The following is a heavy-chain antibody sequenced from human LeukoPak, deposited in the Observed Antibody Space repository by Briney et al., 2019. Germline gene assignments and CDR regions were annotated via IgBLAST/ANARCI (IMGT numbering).Heavy chain of an antibody. CDR2: IKQDGSEK. V-gene: IGHV3-7*01. CDR1: GFTISDYW. CDR3: ARDSRYSSSWFPAHAFDI. D-gene: IGHD6-13*01. J-gene: IGHJ3*02. Sequence: GESLRLSCAGSGFTISDYWMTWVRQAPGKGLEWVANIKQDGSEKYYVDSVKGRFTISRDNAKNSLYLQMNSLRAEDTAVYYCARDSRYSSSWFPAHAFDIWGQGTMVTVSS.